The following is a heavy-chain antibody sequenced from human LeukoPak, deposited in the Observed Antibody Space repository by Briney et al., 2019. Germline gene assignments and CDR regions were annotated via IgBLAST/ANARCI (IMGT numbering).Heavy chain of an antibody. Sequence: GGSLRLSCAASGFTFSSCATNWVRQAPGKGLEWVSSSSGSGASTYDADSVKRRFTISRDNSKNTLYLQMNSLRAEDTAIYYCAKDRYGDYSFDSWGQGTLVTVSS. CDR1: GFTFSSCA. CDR2: SSGSGAST. D-gene: IGHD4-17*01. J-gene: IGHJ4*02. CDR3: AKDRYGDYSFDS. V-gene: IGHV3-23*01.